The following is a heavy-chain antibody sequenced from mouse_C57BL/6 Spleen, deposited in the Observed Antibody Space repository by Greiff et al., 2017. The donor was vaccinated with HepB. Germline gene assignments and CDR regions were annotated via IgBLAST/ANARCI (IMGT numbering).Heavy chain of an antibody. CDR1: GYTFTSYW. V-gene: IGHV1-55*01. CDR3: ARGPSLKDYFDY. Sequence: QVQLKESGAELVKPGASVKMSCKASGYTFTSYWITWVKQRPGQGLEWIGDIYPGSGSTNYNEKFKSKATLTVDTSSITAYMQLSSLTSEDSAVYYCARGPSLKDYFDYWGQGTTLTVSA. J-gene: IGHJ2*01. CDR2: IYPGSGST.